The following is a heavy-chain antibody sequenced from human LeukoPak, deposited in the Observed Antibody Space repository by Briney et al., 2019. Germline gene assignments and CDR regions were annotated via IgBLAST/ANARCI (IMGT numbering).Heavy chain of an antibody. V-gene: IGHV4-59*11. CDR3: TRGITGHYRSLGGFAFDI. D-gene: IGHD3-16*01. J-gene: IGHJ3*02. Sequence: PSETLSLTCTVSGASITQHCWSWIRQPPGKGLEYIGYFYYDGSTNYTSSVRSRVTILVDTSKNQFTLNLRSVSAADTAKYYCTRGITGHYRSLGGFAFDIWGQGTMVAVPS. CDR2: FYYDGST. CDR1: GASITQHC.